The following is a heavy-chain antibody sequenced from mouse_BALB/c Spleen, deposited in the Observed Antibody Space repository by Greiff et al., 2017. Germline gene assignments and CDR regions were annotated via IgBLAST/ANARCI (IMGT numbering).Heavy chain of an antibody. Sequence: EVQRVESGGGLVKPGGSLKLSCAASGFTFSDYYMYWVRQTPEKRLEWVATISDGGSYTYYPDSVKGRFTISRDNAKNNLYLQMSSLKSEDTAMYYCARGLPMDYWGQGTSVTVSS. CDR3: ARGLPMDY. J-gene: IGHJ4*01. CDR1: GFTFSDYY. CDR2: ISDGGSYT. D-gene: IGHD2-2*01. V-gene: IGHV5-4*02.